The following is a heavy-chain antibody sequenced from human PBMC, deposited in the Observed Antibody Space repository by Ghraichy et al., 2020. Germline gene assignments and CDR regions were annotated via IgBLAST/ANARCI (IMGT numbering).Heavy chain of an antibody. Sequence: GGSLRLSCEASGSIFSNAWMNWVRQAPGKGLEWVGRIKSKADGETTLYAAVVKGRFTISRDDSQNTVFLQMNSLKTEDTAVYYCAFGHSYGFAYWGQGALVTVSS. CDR1: GSIFSNAW. CDR2: IKSKADGETT. CDR3: AFGHSYGFAY. V-gene: IGHV3-15*01. D-gene: IGHD5-18*01. J-gene: IGHJ4*02.